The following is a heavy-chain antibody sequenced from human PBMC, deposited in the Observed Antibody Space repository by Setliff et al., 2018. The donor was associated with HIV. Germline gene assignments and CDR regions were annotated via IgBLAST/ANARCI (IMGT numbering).Heavy chain of an antibody. CDR3: AKSRESYSGVDYFDY. Sequence: GSLRLSCETSGFTFGDFCMNWVRQAPGKGLEWISYISSKRTSIYYADSVKGRFTISRDNDRNSLYLQMNGLRAEDTAVYYCAKSRESYSGVDYFDYWGQGTLVTVSS. CDR2: ISSKRTSI. CDR1: GFTFGDFC. V-gene: IGHV3-48*01. D-gene: IGHD1-26*01. J-gene: IGHJ4*02.